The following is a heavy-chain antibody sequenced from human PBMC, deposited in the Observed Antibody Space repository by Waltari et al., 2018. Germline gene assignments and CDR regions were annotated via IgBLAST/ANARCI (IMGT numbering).Heavy chain of an antibody. J-gene: IGHJ4*02. CDR2: ISYDGSDE. CDR1: DFPFSRHG. D-gene: IGHD4-17*01. V-gene: IGHV3-30*18. Sequence: QVQLVESGGGVVQPGTSLRLPCSASDFPFSRHGLHWVRQAPGKGLEWVAGISYDGSDEYYADSVKGRFIISRDNSKNTLYLRMNSLRLEDTAVYYCAKDGAWTTVFYFESWGQGTLVPVSS. CDR3: AKDGAWTTVFYFES.